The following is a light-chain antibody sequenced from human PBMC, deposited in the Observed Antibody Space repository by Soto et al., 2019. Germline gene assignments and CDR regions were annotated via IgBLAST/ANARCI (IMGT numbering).Light chain of an antibody. CDR1: QSVSSSY. CDR2: GAS. V-gene: IGKV3-20*01. Sequence: EIVLTQSPGTLSLSPVERATLSCRASQSVSSSYLAWYQQKPVQAPRLLIYGASSRATGIPDRFSGSGSGTDFTLTISRLEPEDFAVYYCQQYGSSSWTFGQGTKVDIK. J-gene: IGKJ1*01. CDR3: QQYGSSSWT.